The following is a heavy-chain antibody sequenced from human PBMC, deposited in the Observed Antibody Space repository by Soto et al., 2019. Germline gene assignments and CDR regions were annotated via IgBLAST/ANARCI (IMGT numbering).Heavy chain of an antibody. J-gene: IGHJ5*02. V-gene: IGHV1-18*01. D-gene: IGHD3-16*02. CDR2: ISAYNGNT. CDR1: GYTFTSYG. CDR3: ARVPYDYIWGSYRSETFDP. Sequence: ASVKVSCKASGYTFTSYGISWVRQAPGQGLEWMGWISAYNGNTNYAQKLQGRVTMTTDTSTSTAYMELRSLRSDDTAVYYCARVPYDYIWGSYRSETFDPWGQGTLVTVSS.